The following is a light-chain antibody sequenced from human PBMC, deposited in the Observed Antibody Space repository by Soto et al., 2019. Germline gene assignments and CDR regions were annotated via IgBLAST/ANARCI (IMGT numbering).Light chain of an antibody. CDR1: SSDVGSYNL. Sequence: QSALTQPASVSGSPGQSITISCTGTSSDVGSYNLVSWYQQHPGKAPKLMIDEGSERPSGVYNRFSGSKSGNTASLTIAGLQAEDEADYYCCSYAGSSTHVVFGGGTKVTVL. CDR2: EGS. CDR3: CSYAGSSTHVV. V-gene: IGLV2-23*01. J-gene: IGLJ2*01.